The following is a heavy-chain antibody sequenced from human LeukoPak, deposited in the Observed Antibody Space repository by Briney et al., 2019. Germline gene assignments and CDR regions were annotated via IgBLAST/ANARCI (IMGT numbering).Heavy chain of an antibody. CDR1: GGSFSGYY. CDR3: ARVVRYNSIAVAERLDY. CDR2: INHSGST. J-gene: IGHJ4*02. Sequence: SETRSLTCAVYGGSFSGYYWSCIRQPPGKGLEWIGEINHSGSTNYNPSLKSRVTISVDTSKNQFSLKLSSVTAADTAVYYCARVVRYNSIAVAERLDYWGQGTLVTVSS. D-gene: IGHD6-19*01. V-gene: IGHV4-34*01.